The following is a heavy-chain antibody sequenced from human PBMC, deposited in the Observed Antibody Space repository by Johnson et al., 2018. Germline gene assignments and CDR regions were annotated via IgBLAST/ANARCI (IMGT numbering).Heavy chain of an antibody. V-gene: IGHV3-13*01. CDR1: GFTFSNYD. CDR2: IGTAGDT. D-gene: IGHD2-2*01. CDR3: ARSRRVPAASYYYYGFDV. J-gene: IGHJ6*02. Sequence: VQLVESGGGLVQPGGSLRLSCVASGFTFSNYDMHWVRQATGEGLEWVSAIGTAGDTYYPGSVKGRFTISRENAKNSLYLQMNSLRAGDTAVYYFARSRRVPAASYYYYGFDVWGQGTTVTVSS.